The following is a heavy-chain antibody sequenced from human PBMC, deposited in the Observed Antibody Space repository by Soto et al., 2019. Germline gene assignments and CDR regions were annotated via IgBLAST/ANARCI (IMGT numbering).Heavy chain of an antibody. CDR3: ARVGYYSYGMDV. CDR1: GGSISSGDYY. V-gene: IGHV4-30-4*01. CDR2: IYYSGTT. J-gene: IGHJ6*02. Sequence: SETLSLTCTVSGGSISSGDYYWSWIRQPPGKGLEWIGYIYYSGTTYYNPSLKSRVTKSVDTSKNQFSLKLSSATAADTAVYYCARVGYYSYGMDVWGQGTTVTVSS.